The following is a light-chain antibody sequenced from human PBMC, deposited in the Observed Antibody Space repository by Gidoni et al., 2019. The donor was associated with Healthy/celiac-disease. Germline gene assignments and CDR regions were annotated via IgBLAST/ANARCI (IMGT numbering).Light chain of an antibody. J-gene: IGLJ2*01. Sequence: QSALTQPASVSGSPGRSITISCTGPSSDVGSYNLVSWYQPHPGKAPKLMIYEGSKRPSGVSNRFSGSKSGNTASLTISGLQAEDEADYYCCSYAGSSTSVVFGGGTKLTVL. CDR2: EGS. CDR1: SSDVGSYNL. CDR3: CSYAGSSTSVV. V-gene: IGLV2-23*01.